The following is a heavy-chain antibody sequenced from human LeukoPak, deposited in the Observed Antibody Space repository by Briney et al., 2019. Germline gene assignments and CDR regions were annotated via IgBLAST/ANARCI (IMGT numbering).Heavy chain of an antibody. Sequence: SVKLSCKISAYTPGTVSMHWERHAAGNGLEWMGSFDTEDGEPIYTQKMQGRVTTAKGTSTDTAYMYPSRLRTEDPSVNYCATDIVGYGDVHYFDSWGQGTLVTVSS. D-gene: IGHD4-17*01. J-gene: IGHJ4*02. V-gene: IGHV1-24*01. CDR2: FDTEDGEP. CDR3: ATDIVGYGDVHYFDS. CDR1: AYTPGTVS.